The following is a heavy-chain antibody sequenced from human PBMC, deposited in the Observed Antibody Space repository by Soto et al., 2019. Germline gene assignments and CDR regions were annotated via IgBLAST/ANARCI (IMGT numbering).Heavy chain of an antibody. CDR3: ARGPKYSSRGDFDY. J-gene: IGHJ4*02. CDR1: GFTFSSYA. D-gene: IGHD6-6*01. CDR2: ISYDGSNK. V-gene: IGHV3-30-3*01. Sequence: GGSLRLSCAASGFTFSSYAMHWVRQAPGKGLEWVAVISYDGSNKYYADSVKGRFTISRDNSKNTRYLQMNSLRAEDTAVYYCARGPKYSSRGDFDYWGQGTLVTVSS.